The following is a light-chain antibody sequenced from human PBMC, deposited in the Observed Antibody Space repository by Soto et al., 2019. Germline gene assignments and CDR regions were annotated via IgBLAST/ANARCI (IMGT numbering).Light chain of an antibody. CDR1: QSVSSN. Sequence: EIVMTQSPATLSVSPGERATLSCRASQSVSSNLAWYQQKPGQAPRLLIHDASNRAAGVPARFSGSGSGTDFTLTISSLEPEDFAVYYCQHYGGSFIFGPGTKVDI. CDR2: DAS. J-gene: IGKJ3*01. V-gene: IGKV3D-15*01. CDR3: QHYGGSFI.